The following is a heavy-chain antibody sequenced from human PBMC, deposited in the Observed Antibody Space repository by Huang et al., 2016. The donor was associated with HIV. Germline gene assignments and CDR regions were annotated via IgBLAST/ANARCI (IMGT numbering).Heavy chain of an antibody. J-gene: IGHJ4*02. D-gene: IGHD1-26*01. Sequence: QVQLVESGGGVVQPGRSLRLSCAAFGFTFNKFDMHWVRQGPGKVLEWVAIISYDGSSKYHADSVKGRFTISRDNSKNTVYLQMNSLRVEDTAVYYCAKDGRGSGTYYDYFEYWGQGTLVTVSS. CDR2: ISYDGSSK. CDR3: AKDGRGSGTYYDYFEY. CDR1: GFTFNKFD. V-gene: IGHV3-30*18.